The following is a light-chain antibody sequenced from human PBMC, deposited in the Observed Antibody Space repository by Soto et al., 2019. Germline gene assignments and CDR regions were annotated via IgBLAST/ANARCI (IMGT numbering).Light chain of an antibody. CDR2: AAS. CDR1: QSVISNY. CDR3: QQYGSSLTWT. J-gene: IGKJ1*01. V-gene: IGKV3-20*01. Sequence: EVVLTQSPGTVSLSPGERVTLSCRASQSVISNYLAWFQQRPGQAPRLLIYAASSRATGIPDRFSGSGSGTDLTLSISILEPEDFAVYYYQQYGSSLTWTFGQGTKVEIK.